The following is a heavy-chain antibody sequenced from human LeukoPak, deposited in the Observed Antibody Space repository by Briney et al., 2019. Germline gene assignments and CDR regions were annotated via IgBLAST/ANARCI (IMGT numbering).Heavy chain of an antibody. CDR1: GFTFSSYG. V-gene: IGHV3-30*19. CDR2: IWYDGSNK. J-gene: IGHJ4*02. CDR3: ARGDYDFWSGYYN. Sequence: GRSLRLSCAASGFTFSSYGMHWVRQAPGKGLEWVAVIWYDGSNKYYADSVKGRFTISRDNSKNTLYLQMNSLRAEDTAVYYCARGDYDFWSGYYNWGQGTLVTVSS. D-gene: IGHD3-3*01.